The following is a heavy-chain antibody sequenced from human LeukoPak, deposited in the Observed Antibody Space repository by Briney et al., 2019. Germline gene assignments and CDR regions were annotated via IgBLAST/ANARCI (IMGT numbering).Heavy chain of an antibody. D-gene: IGHD1-26*01. Sequence: GGSLRLSCAASGFNFSSYWMHWVRQAPGKGLVWVSRISNDGSSTVYADSVKGRFTISRDNAKNTLYLQMNSLRAEDTAVYYCARDGRGSYYHADYWGQGTLVTVSS. CDR2: ISNDGSST. CDR1: GFNFSSYW. V-gene: IGHV3-74*01. J-gene: IGHJ4*02. CDR3: ARDGRGSYYHADY.